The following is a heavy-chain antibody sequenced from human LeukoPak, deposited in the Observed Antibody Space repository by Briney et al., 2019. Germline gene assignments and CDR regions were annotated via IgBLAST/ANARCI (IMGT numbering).Heavy chain of an antibody. Sequence: GASVKVSCKASGYTFTGYYMHWVRQAPGQGLEWMGWINPNSGGTNYAQKFQGRVTMTRDTSISTAYMELSRLRSDDTAVYYCARDRLPRIAVAVSYYYGMDVWGQGTTVTVPS. CDR2: INPNSGGT. CDR1: GYTFTGYY. J-gene: IGHJ6*02. D-gene: IGHD6-19*01. CDR3: ARDRLPRIAVAVSYYYGMDV. V-gene: IGHV1-2*02.